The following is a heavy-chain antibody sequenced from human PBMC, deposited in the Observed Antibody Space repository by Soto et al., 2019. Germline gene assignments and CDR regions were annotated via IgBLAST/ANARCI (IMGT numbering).Heavy chain of an antibody. CDR1: NDSIRSGTYY. CDR3: ATGRSDSGWYFDL. J-gene: IGHJ2*01. D-gene: IGHD6-19*01. CDR2: LSYLGTT. V-gene: IGHV4-39*01. Sequence: SETLSLTCTVSNDSIRSGTYYWAWIRQPPGRGLEWMGSLSYLGTTDYNPSLKSRVTISKDASKNQFSLKLTSVTAADTAVYYCATGRSDSGWYFDLWGRGTLVTVSS.